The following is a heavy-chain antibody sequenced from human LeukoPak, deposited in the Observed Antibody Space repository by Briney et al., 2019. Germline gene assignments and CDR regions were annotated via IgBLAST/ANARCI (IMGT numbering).Heavy chain of an antibody. CDR1: GFTFSSYS. D-gene: IGHD2-15*01. J-gene: IGHJ4*02. CDR2: ISSSSIYI. CDR3: ARTYGSGSLDY. Sequence: GGSLRLSCAASGFTFSSYSMNWVRQAPGKGLEWVSSISSSSIYIYYADSVKGRFTISRDNAKNSIYLQMNGLTAEDTAVYYCARTYGSGSLDYGGQGTLVTVSS. V-gene: IGHV3-21*01.